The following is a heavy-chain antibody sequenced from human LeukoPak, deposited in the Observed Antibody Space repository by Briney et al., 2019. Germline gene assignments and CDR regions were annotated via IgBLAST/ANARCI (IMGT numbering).Heavy chain of an antibody. CDR1: GGSIGSGSYY. D-gene: IGHD2-2*01. Sequence: PSETLSLTCTVSGGSIGSGSYYWSWIRQPAGKGLEWIGRIYTSGSTNYNPSLKSRVTISVDTSKNQFSLKLSSVTAADTAVYYCAREAVVPSYFDYWGQGTLVTVSS. J-gene: IGHJ4*02. CDR2: IYTSGST. CDR3: AREAVVPSYFDY. V-gene: IGHV4-61*02.